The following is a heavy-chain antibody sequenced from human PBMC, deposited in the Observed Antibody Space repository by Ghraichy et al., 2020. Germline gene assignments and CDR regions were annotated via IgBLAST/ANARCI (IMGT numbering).Heavy chain of an antibody. Sequence: LSLTCEASGFTFSNAWMSWVRQAPGKGLEWVGRIKSKTDGGTTDYAAPVKGRFTISRDDSKNTLYLQMNSLKTEDTAVYYCTTDLYIVVVPAERIADYWGQGTLVTVSS. CDR1: GFTFSNAW. CDR3: TTDLYIVVVPAERIADY. CDR2: IKSKTDGGTT. J-gene: IGHJ4*02. V-gene: IGHV3-15*01. D-gene: IGHD2-2*01.